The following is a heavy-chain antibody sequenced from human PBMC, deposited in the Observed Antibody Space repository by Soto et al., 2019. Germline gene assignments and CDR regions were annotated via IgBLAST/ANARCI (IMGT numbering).Heavy chain of an antibody. CDR2: INHSGST. CDR1: GGSFSGYY. V-gene: IGHV4-34*01. Sequence: PSETLSLTCAVYGGSFSGYYWSWIRQPPGKGLEWIGEINHSGSTNYNPSLKSRVTISVDTSKNQFSLKLSSVTAADTAVYYCARGDILTGYYPRYYGMDVWGQGTTVTVSS. D-gene: IGHD3-9*01. CDR3: ARGDILTGYYPRYYGMDV. J-gene: IGHJ6*02.